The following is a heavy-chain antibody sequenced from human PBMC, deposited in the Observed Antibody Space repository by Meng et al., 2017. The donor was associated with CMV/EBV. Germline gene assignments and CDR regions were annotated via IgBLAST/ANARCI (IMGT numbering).Heavy chain of an antibody. Sequence: EESLKISCKGSGYSFTSYWIGWVRQMPGKGLEWMGIIYPGDSDTRYSPSFQGQVTISADKSISTAYLQWSSLKASDTAMYYCARGMVEIFGVVMRWFDPWGQGTLVTVSS. CDR3: ARGMVEIFGVVMRWFDP. CDR2: IYPGDSDT. V-gene: IGHV5-51*01. J-gene: IGHJ5*02. CDR1: GYSFTSYW. D-gene: IGHD3-3*01.